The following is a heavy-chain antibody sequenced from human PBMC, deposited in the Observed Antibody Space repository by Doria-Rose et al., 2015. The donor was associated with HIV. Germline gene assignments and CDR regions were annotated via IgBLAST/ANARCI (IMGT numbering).Heavy chain of an antibody. V-gene: IGHV2-26*01. J-gene: IGHJ4*02. CDR3: ARIKSSRWYHKYYFDF. CDR1: GVSLSSPGMG. Sequence: QITLKESGPVLVKPTETLTLTCTVSGVSLSSPGMGVSWIRQPPGKALEWLANIFSDDERSYRTSLKSRLTISRGTSKSQLVLIMTDMDPVDTATYYCARIKSSRWYHKYYFDFWGQGTLVIVSA. D-gene: IGHD6-13*01. CDR2: IFSDDER.